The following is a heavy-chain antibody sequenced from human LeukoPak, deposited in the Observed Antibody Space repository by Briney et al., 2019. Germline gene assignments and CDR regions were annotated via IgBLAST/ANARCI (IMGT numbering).Heavy chain of an antibody. J-gene: IGHJ4*02. CDR2: ISAYNGNT. D-gene: IGHD3-22*01. CDR1: GYTFTSYG. V-gene: IGHV1-18*01. Sequence: ASVKVSCKASGYTFTSYGISWVRQAPGQGLEWMGWISAYNGNTNYAQKLQGRVTMTTDTSTSTAYMELSSLRSEDTAVYYCNAFSGYFSDYWGQGTLVTVSS. CDR3: NAFSGYFSDY.